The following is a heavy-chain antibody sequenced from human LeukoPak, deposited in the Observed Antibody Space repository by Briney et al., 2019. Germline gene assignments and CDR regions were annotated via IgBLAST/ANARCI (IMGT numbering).Heavy chain of an antibody. CDR1: GFTFSSYA. CDR3: ARERMDTAMDS. J-gene: IGHJ4*02. Sequence: GSLRLSCAASGFTFSSYAMSWARQPPGKGLEWIGSIHYSGSTYYNPSLKSRVTISVDTSKNQFSLKLSSVTAADTAVYYCARERMDTAMDSWGQGTLVTVSS. CDR2: IHYSGST. D-gene: IGHD5-18*01. V-gene: IGHV4-39*01.